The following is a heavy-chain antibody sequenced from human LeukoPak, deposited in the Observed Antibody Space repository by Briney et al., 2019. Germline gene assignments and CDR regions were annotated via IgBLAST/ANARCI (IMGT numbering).Heavy chain of an antibody. J-gene: IGHJ6*02. V-gene: IGHV3-7*04. CDR3: ARDSSGSFRYAHYYYGVDV. CDR1: GFTFSNYW. CDR2: IKQDGSEK. D-gene: IGHD3-22*01. Sequence: GGSLRLSCAASGFTFSNYWMSWVRQAPGKGLEWVANIKQDGSEKYYVDSVKGRFTISRGNAKNSLYLQMNSLRAEDTAVYYCARDSSGSFRYAHYYYGVDVWGQGTTVTVSS.